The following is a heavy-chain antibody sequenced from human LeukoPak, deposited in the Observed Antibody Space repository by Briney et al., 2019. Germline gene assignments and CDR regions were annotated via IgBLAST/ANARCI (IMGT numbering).Heavy chain of an antibody. J-gene: IGHJ6*02. CDR2: IYYNGNT. CDR1: DGSINSYY. V-gene: IGHV4-59*01. CDR3: ARGRSNYYGMDV. D-gene: IGHD1-26*01. Sequence: PSETLPLTCSVSDGSINSYYWNWIRRPPGKGLEWIGYIYYNGNTNYSPSLKSRVTMSVDTSKNLFSLKVSSVTAADTAVYYRARGRSNYYGMDVWGQGTTVTVSS.